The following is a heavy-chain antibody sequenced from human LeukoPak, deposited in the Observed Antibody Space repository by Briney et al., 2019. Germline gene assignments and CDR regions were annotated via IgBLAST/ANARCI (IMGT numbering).Heavy chain of an antibody. J-gene: IGHJ6*03. CDR3: ARFAAGGSYYYYMDV. Sequence: GGSLRLSCAASGFTFTKYAMTWVRQAPGKGLEWVSSISSSSSYIYYADSVKGRFTISRDNAKNSLYLQMNSLRADDTAVYYCARFAAGGSYYYYMDVWGKGTTVTVSS. CDR1: GFTFTKYA. CDR2: ISSSSSYI. D-gene: IGHD6-25*01. V-gene: IGHV3-21*01.